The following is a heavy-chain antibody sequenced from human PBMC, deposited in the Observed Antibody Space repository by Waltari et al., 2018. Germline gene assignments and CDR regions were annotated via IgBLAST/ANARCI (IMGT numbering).Heavy chain of an antibody. J-gene: IGHJ4*02. D-gene: IGHD2-2*02. CDR3: ARSGMGPNCSSTSCYNSEYDY. V-gene: IGHV4-34*01. CDR1: GGSFSGYY. Sequence: QVQLQQWGAGLLKPSETLSLTCAVYGGSFSGYYWSWIRQPPGKGLEWIGEINHSGSTNYNPSLKSRVTISVDTSKNQFSLKLSSVTAADTAVYYCARSGMGPNCSSTSCYNSEYDYCGQGTLVTVSS. CDR2: INHSGST.